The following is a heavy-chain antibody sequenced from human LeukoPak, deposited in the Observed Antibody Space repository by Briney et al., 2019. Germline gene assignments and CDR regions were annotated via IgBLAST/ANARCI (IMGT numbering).Heavy chain of an antibody. CDR3: ARSTQRSSTSFDY. V-gene: IGHV4-59*01. J-gene: IGHJ4*02. CDR1: GGSINDYY. D-gene: IGHD6-13*01. CDR2: IYHNGIT. Sequence: SETLSLTCTVSGGSINDYYWSWIRQPPGKGLEYIGYIYHNGITNYNPSLKSRVTMSVDKSKNQRSLRLSSVTAADTAVYYCARSTQRSSTSFDYWGRGTLVTVSP.